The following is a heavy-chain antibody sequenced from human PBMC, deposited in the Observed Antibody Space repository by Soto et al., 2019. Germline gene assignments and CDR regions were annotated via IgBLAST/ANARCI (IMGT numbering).Heavy chain of an antibody. CDR1: GFTFSHAW. CDR2: IKTKTDGGTT. Sequence: GGSVRLSCAASGFTFSHAWMSWVRQAPGKGLEWVGRIKTKTDGGTTDYAAPVKGRFTISREDSKNTLNLQMSSLKTEDTAVYYCTGDGMDVWGQGTTVTVSS. J-gene: IGHJ6*02. V-gene: IGHV3-15*01. CDR3: TGDGMDV.